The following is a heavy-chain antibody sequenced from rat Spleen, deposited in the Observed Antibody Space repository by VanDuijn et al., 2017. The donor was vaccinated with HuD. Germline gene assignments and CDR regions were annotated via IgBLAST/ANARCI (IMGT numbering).Heavy chain of an antibody. Sequence: EVQLVESGGGLVQPGRSLKLSCAASGFTFSDFYMAWVRQAPTKGLEWVATISYDDRSTYYRDSVKGRFAISRDNAKNTLYLQMDSLRSEDTATYYCAKVLSGSFDNWGQGVMVTVSS. D-gene: IGHD5-1*01. CDR3: AKVLSGSFDN. CDR1: GFTFSDFY. J-gene: IGHJ2*01. CDR2: ISYDDRST. V-gene: IGHV5-7*01.